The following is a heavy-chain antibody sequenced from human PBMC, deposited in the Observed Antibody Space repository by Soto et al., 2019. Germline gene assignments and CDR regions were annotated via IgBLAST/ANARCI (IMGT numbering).Heavy chain of an antibody. D-gene: IGHD6-13*01. V-gene: IGHV1-69*13. J-gene: IGHJ4*02. CDR2: IIPIFGTA. CDR3: AAVMRDSSSWSPFDY. CDR1: GGTFSSYA. Sequence: GASVKVSCKASGGTFSSYAISWVRQAPGQGLGWMGGIIPIFGTASYAQKFQGRVTITADESTSTAYMELSSLGSEDTAVYYCAAVMRDSSSWSPFDYWGQGTLVTVSS.